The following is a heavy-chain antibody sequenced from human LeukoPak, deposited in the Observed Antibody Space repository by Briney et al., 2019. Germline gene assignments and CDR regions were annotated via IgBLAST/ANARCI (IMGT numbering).Heavy chain of an antibody. V-gene: IGHV4-59*01. J-gene: IGHJ6*02. Sequence: PSETLSLTCTVSGGSISSYSWSWIRQPPRKGLEWIGYIYYSGSTNYNPSLKSRVTISVDTSKNQFSLKLSSVTAADTAVYYCARTPYSSTGYGMDVWGQGTTVTVSS. CDR1: GGSISSYS. CDR2: IYYSGST. CDR3: ARTPYSSTGYGMDV. D-gene: IGHD6-13*01.